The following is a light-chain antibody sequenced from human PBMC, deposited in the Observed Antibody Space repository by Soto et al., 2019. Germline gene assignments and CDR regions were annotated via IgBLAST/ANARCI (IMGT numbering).Light chain of an antibody. CDR2: GAS. J-gene: IGKJ1*01. V-gene: IGKV3-15*01. CDR1: QSVSSN. CDR3: QQYRNWPRT. Sequence: EIMMTQSPAILSVSPGERATLSCRVSQSVSSNLAWYQQKPGQAPRLLIYGASTRATDMPGRFSGRGSGTEFTLTINSLQSEDFAVYYCQQYRNWPRTFGQGTKVDIK.